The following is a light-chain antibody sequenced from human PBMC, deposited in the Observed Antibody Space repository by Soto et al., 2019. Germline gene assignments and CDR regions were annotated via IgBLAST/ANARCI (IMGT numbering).Light chain of an antibody. CDR2: GAS. Sequence: ELVLTQSPGTLSLSPGERAKLSCRARQSVSSSYLALYQHNPGQAPRRLIYGASSRATGIPDRFRGTGSETDFTLTISRLEPEDLAVYNCQQYDNSPIAFVQGTRL. J-gene: IGKJ5*01. CDR3: QQYDNSPIA. V-gene: IGKV3-20*01. CDR1: QSVSSSY.